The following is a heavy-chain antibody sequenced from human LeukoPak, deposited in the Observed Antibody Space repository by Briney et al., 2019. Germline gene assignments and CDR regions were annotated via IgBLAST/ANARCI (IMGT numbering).Heavy chain of an antibody. J-gene: IGHJ4*02. Sequence: GGSLRLSCAASGFSFSSYWMHCVRQAPGKGLVWVSCISTDGSETRYADSVKGRFTISRDNAKNTLYLQMNSLTAEDTAVYYCATCSGGRCYSKGFDDWGQGTLVTVSS. V-gene: IGHV3-74*01. CDR1: GFSFSSYW. CDR3: ATCSGGRCYSKGFDD. CDR2: ISTDGSET. D-gene: IGHD2-15*01.